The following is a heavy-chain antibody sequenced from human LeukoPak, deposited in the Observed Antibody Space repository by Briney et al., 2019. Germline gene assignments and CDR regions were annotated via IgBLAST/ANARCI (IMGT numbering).Heavy chain of an antibody. D-gene: IGHD3-10*02. CDR1: GYTFTSYD. CDR3: ARVRKPLFGELPDY. Sequence: ASVKVSCKASGYTFTSYDIDWVRQATGQGLEWMGWMNPNSGNTGYAQKFQGRVTMTRNTSISTAYMELSSPRSEDTAVYYCARVRKPLFGELPDYWGQGTLVTVSS. V-gene: IGHV1-8*01. CDR2: MNPNSGNT. J-gene: IGHJ4*02.